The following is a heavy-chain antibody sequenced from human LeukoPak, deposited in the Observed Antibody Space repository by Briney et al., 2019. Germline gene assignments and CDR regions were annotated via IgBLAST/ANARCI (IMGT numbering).Heavy chain of an antibody. CDR3: ARVLSNPLYFDY. CDR2: ISWNSGSI. J-gene: IGHJ4*02. D-gene: IGHD4-4*01. CDR1: GFTFDDYA. V-gene: IGHV3-9*01. Sequence: PGGSLRLSCAASGFTFDDYAMHWVRQAPGKGLEWVSGISWNSGSIGYADSVKGRFTISRDNAKNSLYLQMNSLRAEDTAVYYCARVLSNPLYFDYWGQGTLVTVSS.